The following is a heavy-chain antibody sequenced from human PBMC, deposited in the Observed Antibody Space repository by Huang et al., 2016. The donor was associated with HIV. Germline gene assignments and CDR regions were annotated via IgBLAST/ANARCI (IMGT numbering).Heavy chain of an antibody. D-gene: IGHD3-10*01. Sequence: EVQLVQSGPEVRKPGESLKISCKTSGYKFSTYWIAWVRQMPGKGLEWMGSISPDDSDCRYGPSFEGQVTISVDKSNNTAFRQWRSLKASDTATYYCARFFPELKSFYGPLYRGGSHNWFDPWGQGTLVTVSS. CDR2: ISPDDSDC. V-gene: IGHV5-51*01. CDR3: ARFFPELKSFYGPLYRGGSHNWFDP. CDR1: GYKFSTYW. J-gene: IGHJ5*02.